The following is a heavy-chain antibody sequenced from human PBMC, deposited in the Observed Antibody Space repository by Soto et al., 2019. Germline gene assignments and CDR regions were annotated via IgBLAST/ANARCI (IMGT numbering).Heavy chain of an antibody. CDR1: GGSFSDYS. CDR3: ARGSHKLHSYDSSGFYHYVDY. CDR2: INDSGST. Sequence: PSETLSLTCAVYGGSFSDYSWTWIGQPPGKGLEWIGEINDSGSTNYTPSLERRVTISRDTSKNRFSLKLSSVTAADTAVYYCARGSHKLHSYDSSGFYHYVDYWGQGSLVTVSS. V-gene: IGHV4-34*01. D-gene: IGHD3-22*01. J-gene: IGHJ4*02.